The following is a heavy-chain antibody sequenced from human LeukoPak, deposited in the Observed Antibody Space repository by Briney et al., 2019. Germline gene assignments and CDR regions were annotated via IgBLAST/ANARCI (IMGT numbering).Heavy chain of an antibody. CDR2: ISNSGTTI. CDR3: ARYDHYDDSPDLVVPRLDYLYAMDV. CDR1: GFTFRDYY. D-gene: IGHD3-22*01. V-gene: IGHV3-11*01. J-gene: IGHJ6*02. Sequence: GGSLRLSCAASGFTFRDYYMSWIRKAPGKGLEWVSYISNSGTTIYYADSVKGRFTISRDNAKNSLFLQMNSLRADDTAVYYCARYDHYDDSPDLVVPRLDYLYAMDVWGQGTPVTVSS.